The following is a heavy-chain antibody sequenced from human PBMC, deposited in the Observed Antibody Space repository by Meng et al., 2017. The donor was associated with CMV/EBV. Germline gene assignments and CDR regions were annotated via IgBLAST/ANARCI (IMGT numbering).Heavy chain of an antibody. Sequence: GQLQEVGPGLVQPSGTLSISWTVSGGSSGSDYCSSSRQPATKGLAWNGPISTSGSTNYNPSLKSRVTMSVDTSKNQFSLKLSSVTAADTAVYYCGRDSSGWYPHYDYWGQGTLVTVSS. CDR1: GGSSGSDY. CDR2: ISTSGST. V-gene: IGHV4-4*07. CDR3: GRDSSGWYPHYDY. J-gene: IGHJ4*02. D-gene: IGHD6-19*01.